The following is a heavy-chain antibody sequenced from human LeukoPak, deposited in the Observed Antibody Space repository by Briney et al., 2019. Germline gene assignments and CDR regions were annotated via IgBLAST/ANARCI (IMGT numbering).Heavy chain of an antibody. V-gene: IGHV3-74*01. CDR1: GFTFSSYW. CDR2: INSDGSST. D-gene: IGHD3-16*01. J-gene: IGHJ4*02. CDR3: ARVAGSYAAPDY. Sequence: GGSLRLSCAASGFTFSSYWMHWVRQAPGKGLVWVSRINSDGSSTSYADSVKGRFTISRDNAKKTLYLQMNSLRAEDTAVYYCARVAGSYAAPDYWGQGTLVTVSS.